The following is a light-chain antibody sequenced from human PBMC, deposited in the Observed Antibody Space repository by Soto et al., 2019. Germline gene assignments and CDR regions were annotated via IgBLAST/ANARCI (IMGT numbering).Light chain of an antibody. V-gene: IGKV3-20*01. CDR2: VAS. CDR3: QQYGSSTYT. Sequence: EIVLTQSPGSLSLSPRERATLSCRASQSVTSSHLAWYQQKPGQAPRLLIYVASRRATGIPDRFSGSGSGTDFTLTISRLEPEDSAMYYCQQYGSSTYTFGQGTKVEIK. J-gene: IGKJ2*01. CDR1: QSVTSSH.